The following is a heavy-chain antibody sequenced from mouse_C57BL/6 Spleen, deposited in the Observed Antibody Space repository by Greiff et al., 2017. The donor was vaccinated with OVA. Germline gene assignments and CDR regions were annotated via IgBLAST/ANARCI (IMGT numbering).Heavy chain of an antibody. CDR1: GYTFTDYE. J-gene: IGHJ2*01. CDR2: IDPETGGT. D-gene: IGHD1-1*02. CDR3: TREGTMDPYYFDY. Sequence: QVQLQQSGAELVRPGASVTLSCKASGYTFTDYEMHWVKQTPVHGLEWIGAIDPETGGTAYNQKFKGKAILTADKSSSTAYMELRSLTSEDSAVYYCTREGTMDPYYFDYWGQGTTLTVSS. V-gene: IGHV1-15*01.